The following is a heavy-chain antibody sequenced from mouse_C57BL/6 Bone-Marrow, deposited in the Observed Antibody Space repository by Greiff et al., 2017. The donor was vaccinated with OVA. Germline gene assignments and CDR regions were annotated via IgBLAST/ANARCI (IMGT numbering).Heavy chain of an antibody. V-gene: IGHV1-81*01. CDR2: IYPRSGNT. J-gene: IGHJ3*01. D-gene: IGHD6-1*01. CDR1: GYTFTSYG. Sequence: VQLQQSGAELARPGASVKLSCKASGYTFTSYGISWVKQRTGQGLEWIGEIYPRSGNTYYNEKFKGKATLTAAKSSSTAYMELRSLKSEDSAVYVGAGCSQRGFADWGQGTLVTVSA. CDR3: AGCSQRGFAD.